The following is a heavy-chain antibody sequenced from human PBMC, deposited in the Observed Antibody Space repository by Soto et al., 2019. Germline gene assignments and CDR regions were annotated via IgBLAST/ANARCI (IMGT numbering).Heavy chain of an antibody. Sequence: HPGGSLRLSCSASGLTFSNYAMSWVRQAPGKGLEWVSAISGSGGSTYYADSVKGRFTISRDNSKNTLYLQMNSLRAEDTAVYYCEKDPQFVNDFWSGYIYYFDYWGQGTLVTVSS. CDR1: GLTFSNYA. J-gene: IGHJ4*02. D-gene: IGHD3-3*01. V-gene: IGHV3-23*01. CDR3: EKDPQFVNDFWSGYIYYFDY. CDR2: ISGSGGST.